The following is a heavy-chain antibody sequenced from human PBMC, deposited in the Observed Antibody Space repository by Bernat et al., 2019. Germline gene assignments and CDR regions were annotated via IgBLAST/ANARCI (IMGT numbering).Heavy chain of an antibody. J-gene: IGHJ4*02. Sequence: EVQLVESGGGVVQPGGSLRLSCAASGFTFDDYAMHWVRQAPGKGLEWVALISWDGGSKYYADSVKGRFTISRDNSKNSLYLQLNSLRTEDTAVYYCSTDSSYRVYVHFDYWGQGTLVTVSS. D-gene: IGHD5-12*01. CDR1: GFTFDDYA. V-gene: IGHV3-43*02. CDR3: STDSSYRVYVHFDY. CDR2: ISWDGGSK.